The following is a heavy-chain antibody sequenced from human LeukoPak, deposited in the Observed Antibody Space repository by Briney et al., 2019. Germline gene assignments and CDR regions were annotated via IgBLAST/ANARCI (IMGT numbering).Heavy chain of an antibody. CDR3: TRGRGSDY. CDR2: ISSSGSTK. V-gene: IGHV3-48*03. CDR1: GFSFSGYE. J-gene: IGHJ4*02. Sequence: GGSLRLSCAASGFSFSGYEISWVRQAPGRGLEWVSYISSSGSTKYYADSVKGRFTISRDNAKNSLFVQMNSLRVEDTAVYYCTRGRGSDYWGQGTLVTVSS. D-gene: IGHD3-10*01.